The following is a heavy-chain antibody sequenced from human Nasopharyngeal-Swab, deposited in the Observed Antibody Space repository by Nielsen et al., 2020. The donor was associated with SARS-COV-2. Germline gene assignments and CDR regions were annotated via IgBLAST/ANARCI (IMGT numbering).Heavy chain of an antibody. J-gene: IGHJ4*02. CDR3: AKDVMSYSGSYFTDY. V-gene: IGHV3-7*05. D-gene: IGHD1-26*01. CDR1: GFTFSSYW. Sequence: GESLKISCAASGFTFSSYWMSWVRQAPGKGLEWVANIKQDGSEKYYADSVKGRFTISRDNSKNTLYLQMNSLRAEDTAVYYCAKDVMSYSGSYFTDYWGQGTLVTVSS. CDR2: IKQDGSEK.